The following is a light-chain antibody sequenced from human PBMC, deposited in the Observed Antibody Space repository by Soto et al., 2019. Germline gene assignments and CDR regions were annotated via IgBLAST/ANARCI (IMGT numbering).Light chain of an antibody. CDR3: QQYNKWPLT. J-gene: IGKJ4*02. CDR1: QSVSIN. CDR2: AVS. V-gene: IGKV3-15*01. Sequence: EIMMTQSPGTLSASPGERATLSCRASQSVSINFGWYQQKPGQAPRLLIYAVSTRATGIPARFSGSGSGTEFTLTISTLQSEDFAVHYCQQYNKWPLTFGGGTQVEVK.